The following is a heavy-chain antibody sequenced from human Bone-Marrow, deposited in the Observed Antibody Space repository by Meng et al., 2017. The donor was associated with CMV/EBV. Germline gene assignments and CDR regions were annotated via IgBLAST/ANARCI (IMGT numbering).Heavy chain of an antibody. D-gene: IGHD2-2*01. J-gene: IGHJ5*02. V-gene: IGHV3-48*04. CDR1: GFTFSSYS. CDR2: ISSSSSTI. CDR3: ARADRRGYCSSMSCYGHWFDP. Sequence: GGSLRLSCAASGFTFSSYSMNWVRQAPGKGLEWVSYISSSSSTIYYADTVKGRFTISRDNAKNSLYLQMNSLRAEDTAVYYCARADRRGYCSSMSCYGHWFDPWGQGILVTVSS.